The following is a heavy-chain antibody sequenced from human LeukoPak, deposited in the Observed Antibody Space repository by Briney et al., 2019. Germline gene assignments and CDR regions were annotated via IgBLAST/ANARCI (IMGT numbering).Heavy chain of an antibody. D-gene: IGHD3-3*02. CDR1: GGSISSGSYY. J-gene: IGHJ4*02. CDR2: IYTSGST. CDR3: ARERILDY. V-gene: IGHV4-61*02. Sequence: TLSLTCTVSGGSISSGSYYWSWIRQPAGKGLEWIGRIYTSGSTNYNPSLKSRVTISVDKSKNQFSLKLSSVTAADTAVYYCARERILDYWGQGTLVTVSS.